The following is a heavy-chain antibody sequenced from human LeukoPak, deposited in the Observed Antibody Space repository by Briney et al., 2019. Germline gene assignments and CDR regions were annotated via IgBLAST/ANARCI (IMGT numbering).Heavy chain of an antibody. Sequence: PSEILSLTCAVYGGSFSGYYWSWIRQPPGKGLEWIGETNHSGSTNYNPSLKSRVTISVDTSKNQFSLKLSSVTAADTAVYYCARYSSSPPGGFDYWGQGTLVTVSS. CDR2: TNHSGST. CDR3: ARYSSSPPGGFDY. D-gene: IGHD6-6*01. V-gene: IGHV4-34*01. CDR1: GGSFSGYY. J-gene: IGHJ4*02.